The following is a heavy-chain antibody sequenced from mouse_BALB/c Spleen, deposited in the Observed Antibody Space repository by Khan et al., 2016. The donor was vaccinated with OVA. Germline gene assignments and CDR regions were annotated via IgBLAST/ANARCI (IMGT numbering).Heavy chain of an antibody. CDR2: IWSDGNT. J-gene: IGHJ4*01. CDR1: GFSLTSYG. V-gene: IGHV2-6*02. D-gene: IGHD1-1*01. CDR3: ARPSSFSYAMDY. Sequence: QMQLKESGPGLVAPSQSLSITCTVSGFSLTSYGVHWVRQPPGKGLEWLVVIWSDGNTTYNSTLKSRLSISKDNSKSQVFLKMNSLQTDDTAMYYCARPSSFSYAMDYWGQGTSVTVSS.